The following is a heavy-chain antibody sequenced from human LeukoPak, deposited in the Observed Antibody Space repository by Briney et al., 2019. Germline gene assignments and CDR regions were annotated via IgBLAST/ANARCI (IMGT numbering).Heavy chain of an antibody. Sequence: SETLSLTCTVSGGSINSHYWSWIRQPAGKGLEWIGRIYSSGSTNHNPSLKSRVTMSVDTSKNQISLKLSSVTAADTAVYHCARDRGAYDYWGQGTLVTVSS. J-gene: IGHJ4*02. CDR3: ARDRGAYDY. V-gene: IGHV4-4*07. CDR1: GGSINSHY. D-gene: IGHD5-12*01. CDR2: IYSSGST.